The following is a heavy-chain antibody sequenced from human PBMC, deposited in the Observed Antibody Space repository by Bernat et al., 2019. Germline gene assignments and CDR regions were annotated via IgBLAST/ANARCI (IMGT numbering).Heavy chain of an antibody. J-gene: IGHJ4*02. D-gene: IGHD3-10*01. V-gene: IGHV1-3*01. CDR3: ARVIRVRTAYPYYLDY. CDR2: INAGDGNT. Sequence: RAGAGGKKPGASVKGSCKASGYTFTSYSMHWVRQAPGQSLEWMGGINAGDGNTKYSQKFQGRVTITRDTSASTVYMDLSSLRSEDTAVYYCARVIRVRTAYPYYLDYWGQGTLVTVSS. CDR1: GYTFTSYS.